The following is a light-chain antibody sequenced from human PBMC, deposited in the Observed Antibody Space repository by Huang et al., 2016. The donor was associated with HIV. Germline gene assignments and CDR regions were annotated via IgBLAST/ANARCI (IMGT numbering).Light chain of an antibody. V-gene: IGKV3-20*01. CDR2: GAS. J-gene: IGKJ1*01. Sequence: EIVLTQSPGTLSLSPGERATLSCRASQSVSSSYLAGFQQKPVQAPRLLIYGASSSATGIPDMFSGSGSWTDVTLTISRLEPEDFAVYHCHHYGSSSWTFGQGTKVEIK. CDR3: HHYGSSSWT. CDR1: QSVSSSY.